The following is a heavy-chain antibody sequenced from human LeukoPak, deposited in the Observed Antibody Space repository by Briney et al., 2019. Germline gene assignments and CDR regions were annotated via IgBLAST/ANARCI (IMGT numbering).Heavy chain of an antibody. CDR1: GFTFSSYE. D-gene: IGHD2-2*01. CDR3: ARAGCSSSSCPYRNWFDP. J-gene: IGHJ5*02. V-gene: IGHV3-48*03. Sequence: GSLRLSCAASGFTFSSYEMNWVRQAPGKGVEWVSYISTGGSTIYYADSVKGRFTISRDNAKNSLYLQMNSLRAEDTAVYYCARAGCSSSSCPYRNWFDPWGQGTLVTVSS. CDR2: ISTGGSTI.